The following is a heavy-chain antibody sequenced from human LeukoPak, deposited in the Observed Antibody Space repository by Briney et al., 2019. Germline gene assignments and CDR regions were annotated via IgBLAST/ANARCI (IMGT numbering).Heavy chain of an antibody. J-gene: IGHJ4*02. V-gene: IGHV3-74*01. Sequence: GGPLRLSCTASGFTFSSYWMHWVRQAPGKGLVWVSRINSDGGSTSYAGSVKGRFTISRDNAKNTLYLQMNSLRAEDTAVYYCARRIQGMAPYYFDYWGQGTLVTVSS. D-gene: IGHD5-24*01. CDR2: INSDGGST. CDR3: ARRIQGMAPYYFDY. CDR1: GFTFSSYW.